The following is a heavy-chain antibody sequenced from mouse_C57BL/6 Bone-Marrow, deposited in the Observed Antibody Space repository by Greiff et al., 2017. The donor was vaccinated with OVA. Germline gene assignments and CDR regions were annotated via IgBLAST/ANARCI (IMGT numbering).Heavy chain of an antibody. J-gene: IGHJ4*01. CDR2: IHPNSGST. CDR3: ARPYDYDRDYYAMDY. D-gene: IGHD2-4*01. V-gene: IGHV1-64*01. CDR1: GYTFTSYW. Sequence: QVQLQQPGAELVKPGASVKLSCKASGYTFTSYWMHWVKQRPGQGLEWIGMIHPNSGSTNYNEKFKSKATLTVDKSSSTAYTQHSSLTSEDSAVYYCARPYDYDRDYYAMDYWGQGTSVTVSS.